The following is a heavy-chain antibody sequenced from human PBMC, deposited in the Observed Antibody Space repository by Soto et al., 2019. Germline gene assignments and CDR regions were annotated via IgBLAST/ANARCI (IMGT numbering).Heavy chain of an antibody. D-gene: IGHD3-22*01. V-gene: IGHV3-30-3*01. CDR3: ARDLTPHYYYDSIFYDLYYYYYGKYF. CDR2: ISYDGSNK. Sequence: PGGSLRISCAASGFTLSSYAMHWVRQAPGKGLEWVAVISYDGSNKYYADSVKGRFTISRDNSKNTLYLQMNSPRAEDTAVYYCARDLTPHYYYDSIFYDLYYYYYGKYFWGQGTTVPVSS. CDR1: GFTLSSYA. J-gene: IGHJ6*02.